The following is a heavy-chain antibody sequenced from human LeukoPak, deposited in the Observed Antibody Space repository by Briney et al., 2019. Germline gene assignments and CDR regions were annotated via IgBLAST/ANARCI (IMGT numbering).Heavy chain of an antibody. CDR1: GFTFSSYA. CDR3: ARAGYYDSSGLPDY. J-gene: IGHJ4*02. D-gene: IGHD3-22*01. V-gene: IGHV3-13*04. Sequence: GGSLRLSCAASGFTFSSYAMHWVRQAPGKGLEWVSATGTAGDTYYPGSVKGRFAISRETAKNSFYLQMNSLRAGDTAVYYCARAGYYDSSGLPDYWGQGTLVTVSS. CDR2: TGTAGDT.